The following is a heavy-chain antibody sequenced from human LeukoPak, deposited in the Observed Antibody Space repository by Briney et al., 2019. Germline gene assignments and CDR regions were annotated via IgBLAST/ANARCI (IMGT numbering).Heavy chain of an antibody. D-gene: IGHD6-13*01. CDR1: GYTFTGYH. CDR3: ARDQGSLTRSWYTGY. V-gene: IGHV1-2*06. J-gene: IGHJ4*02. CDR2: SNPYSGDT. Sequence: ASVTVSCKAAGYTFTGYHIHWVRQAPRQWLEWMGLSNPYSGDTNFAQKFQGRVTMTRDTSITTAYMDLSSLTPDDTAVYFCARDQGSLTRSWYTGYWGQGTQVTVSS.